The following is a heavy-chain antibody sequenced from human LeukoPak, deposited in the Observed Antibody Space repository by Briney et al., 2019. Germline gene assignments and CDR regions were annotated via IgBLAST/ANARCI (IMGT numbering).Heavy chain of an antibody. D-gene: IGHD3-22*01. J-gene: IGHJ4*02. CDR2: INHRGST. V-gene: IGHV4-34*01. Sequence: SETLSLTCAVYGGSFNNYYWTWIRQPPGKGLEWIGEINHRGSTNYNPSLKSRVTISVDTSKNQFSLDLRSVTAADTAVYYCARGGEYYDSSGYFGYWGQGTLVTVSS. CDR3: ARGGEYYDSSGYFGY. CDR1: GGSFNNYY.